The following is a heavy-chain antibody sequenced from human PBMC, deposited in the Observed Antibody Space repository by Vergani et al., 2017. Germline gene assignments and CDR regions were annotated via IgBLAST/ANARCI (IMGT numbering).Heavy chain of an antibody. D-gene: IGHD6-19*01. V-gene: IGHV3-43*01. J-gene: IGHJ6*02. CDR1: GFTFDDYT. CDR2: ISWDGGST. CDR3: AKDSSGWPEYYYYYYGRDV. Sequence: EVQLVESGGVVVQPGGSLRLSCAASGFTFDDYTMHWVRQAPGKGLEWVSLISWDGGSTYYADSVKGRFTISRDNSKNSLYLQMNSLRTEDTALYYCAKDSSGWPEYYYYYYGRDVWGQGTTVTVSS.